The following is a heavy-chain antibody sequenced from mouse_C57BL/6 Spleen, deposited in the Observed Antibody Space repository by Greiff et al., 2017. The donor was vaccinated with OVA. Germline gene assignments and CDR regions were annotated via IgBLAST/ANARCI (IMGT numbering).Heavy chain of an antibody. Sequence: VQLQQSGAELVKPGASVKLSCTASGFNIKDYYMHWVKQRTEQGLEWIGRIDPEDGETKYAPTFQGKATITADTSSNTAYLQLSSLTSEDTAVYYCASARLLRSFDYWGQGTTLTVSS. CDR3: ASARLLRSFDY. CDR2: IDPEDGET. J-gene: IGHJ2*01. D-gene: IGHD1-1*01. CDR1: GFNIKDYY. V-gene: IGHV14-2*01.